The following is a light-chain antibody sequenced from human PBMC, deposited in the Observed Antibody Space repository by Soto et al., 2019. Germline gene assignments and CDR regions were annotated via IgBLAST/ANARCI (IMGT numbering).Light chain of an antibody. CDR3: QSYDSSLSDVV. Sequence: QSVLTQAPSVSGAPGQRVTISCTGSSSNIGAGYDVHWYQQLPGTAPKLLIYGNSNRPSGVPDRFSGSKSGTSASLAITGLQADDEADYYCQSYDSSLSDVVFGGGTKLTVL. CDR2: GNS. CDR1: SSNIGAGYD. V-gene: IGLV1-40*01. J-gene: IGLJ2*01.